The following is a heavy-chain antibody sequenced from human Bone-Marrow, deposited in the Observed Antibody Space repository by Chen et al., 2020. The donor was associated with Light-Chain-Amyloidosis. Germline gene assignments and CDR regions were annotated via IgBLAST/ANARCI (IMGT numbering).Heavy chain of an antibody. J-gene: IGHJ3*02. CDR2: IIPFYNST. V-gene: IGHV1-69*01. CDR1: GGNTSTYA. CDR3: ATKVNVARAYHI. Sequence: QVRLVQSGPEVKKPGSSVRVSCKASGGNTSTYATDWVRQAPGQGLEWMGGIIPFYNSTSLAQKFRGRATFTADCSTSAVYMELSSLRFEDTAVYYCATKVNVARAYHIWGQGTMVIVSS. D-gene: IGHD2-21*01.